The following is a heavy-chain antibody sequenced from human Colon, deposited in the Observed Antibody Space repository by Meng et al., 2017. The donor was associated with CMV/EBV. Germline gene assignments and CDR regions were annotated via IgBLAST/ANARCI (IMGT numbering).Heavy chain of an antibody. V-gene: IGHV7-4-1*02. CDR3: AREYYGSASYYNFDY. CDR2: INTNTGNP. D-gene: IGHD3-10*01. CDR1: GYSVVSYA. J-gene: IGHJ4*01. Sequence: SGYSVVSYAMHWVRQAPGQGLEWMGWINTNTGNPTYAQGFTGRFVFSSDTSVSTASLQINSLKAEDTGVYYCAREYYGSASYYNFDYWGQEPWSPSPQ.